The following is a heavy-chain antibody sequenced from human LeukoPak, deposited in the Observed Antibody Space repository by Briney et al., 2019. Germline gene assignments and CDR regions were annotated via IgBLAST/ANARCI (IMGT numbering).Heavy chain of an antibody. V-gene: IGHV4-4*07. CDR3: ARRIGARGYIDY. CDR1: GGSINFYY. Sequence: PSETLSLTCTVSGGSINFYYWSWIRQPAGKGLEWIGRIYSTGSTNYSPSLKSRVTMSVDKSKNQFSLNLSSVTAADTAVFYCARRIGARGYIDYWGQGTLVTVSS. J-gene: IGHJ4*02. CDR2: IYSTGST. D-gene: IGHD5-12*01.